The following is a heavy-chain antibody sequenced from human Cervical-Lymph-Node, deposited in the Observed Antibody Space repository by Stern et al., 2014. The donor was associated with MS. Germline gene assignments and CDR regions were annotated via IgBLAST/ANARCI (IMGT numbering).Heavy chain of an antibody. Sequence: VQLVESGGGVVQPGRSLRLSCAASGFTFSTYGMHWVRQAPGQGLEWAAVIWSDGTNSLYADSVKGRFTISRDNSKNTLYLQMNTLRTEDTAVYYCAREAPVEPAATDAFDIWGRGTMVAVSS. CDR2: IWSDGTNS. J-gene: IGHJ3*02. CDR1: GFTFSTYG. D-gene: IGHD2-2*01. V-gene: IGHV3-33*01. CDR3: AREAPVEPAATDAFDI.